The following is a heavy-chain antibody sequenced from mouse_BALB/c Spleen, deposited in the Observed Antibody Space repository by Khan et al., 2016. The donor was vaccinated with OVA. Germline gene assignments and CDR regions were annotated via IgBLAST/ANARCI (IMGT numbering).Heavy chain of an antibody. Sequence: QVQLQQSGTELVRPGTSVKISCKASGYAFTNYWLGWVKQRPGPGLEWIGNIYPGSGHTYYNEKFKVKATLTADKSSRTAYMQLSSLTSEDSAVYFCARSGGYSYYWYFDVWGAGTTVTVSS. D-gene: IGHD2-3*01. CDR3: ARSGGYSYYWYFDV. J-gene: IGHJ1*01. CDR1: GYAFTNYW. V-gene: IGHV1-63*01. CDR2: IYPGSGHT.